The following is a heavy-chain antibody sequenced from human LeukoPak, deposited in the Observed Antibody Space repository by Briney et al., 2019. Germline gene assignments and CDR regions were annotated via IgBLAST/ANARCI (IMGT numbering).Heavy chain of an antibody. Sequence: SETLSLTCTVPGGSISTYYWSWIRRPPGKGLEWIGYIYYSGSTNYNPSLKSRVTISVDTSKNQFSLKLNSVTAADTAMYYCARSDLRWELNYWGQGTLVTVSS. CDR3: ARSDLRWELNY. CDR2: IYYSGST. J-gene: IGHJ4*02. D-gene: IGHD1-26*01. CDR1: GGSISTYY. V-gene: IGHV4-59*08.